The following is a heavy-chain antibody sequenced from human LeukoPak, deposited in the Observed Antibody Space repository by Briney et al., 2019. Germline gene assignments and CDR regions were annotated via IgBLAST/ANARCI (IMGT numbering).Heavy chain of an antibody. CDR1: GGSISSGGYY. J-gene: IGHJ4*02. V-gene: IGHV4-61*08. CDR3: ARVDPYCGGDCYYDY. CDR2: IYYSGST. D-gene: IGHD2-21*02. Sequence: KTSETLSLTCTVSGGSISSGGYYWSWIRQPPGKGLEWIGYIYYSGSTNYNPSLKSRVTISVDTSKNQFSLKLSSVTAADTAVYYCARVDPYCGGDCYYDYWGQGTLVTVSS.